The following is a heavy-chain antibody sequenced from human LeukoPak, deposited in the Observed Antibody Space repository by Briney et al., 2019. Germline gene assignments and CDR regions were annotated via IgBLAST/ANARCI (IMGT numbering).Heavy chain of an antibody. J-gene: IGHJ4*02. CDR1: GYSISSGYY. CDR2: IYHSGST. CDR3: ARDEVGGVVVPAARVVDH. Sequence: SETLSLTCTVSGYSISSGYYWGWIRQPPGKGLEWIGSIYHSGSTYYNPSLKSRVTISVDTSKNQFSLKLSSVTAADTAVYYCARDEVGGVVVPAARVVDHWGQGTLVTVSS. D-gene: IGHD2-2*01. V-gene: IGHV4-38-2*02.